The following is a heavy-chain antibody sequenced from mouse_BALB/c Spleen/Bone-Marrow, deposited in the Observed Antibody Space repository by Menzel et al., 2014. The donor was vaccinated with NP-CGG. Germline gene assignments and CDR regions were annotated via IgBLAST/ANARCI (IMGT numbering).Heavy chain of an antibody. D-gene: IGHD2-2*01. J-gene: IGHJ2*01. Sequence: EVNVVESGGGLVQPGGSLRLSCATPGFTFTDYYMSWVRQPPGKAFEWLGFIRNKANGYTTEYSASVKGRFTISRDNSQSILYLQMNTLRAEDSATYYCARYGYDYFDNWGQGTTLTVSS. CDR1: GFTFTDYY. CDR2: IRNKANGYTT. V-gene: IGHV7-3*02. CDR3: ARYGYDYFDN.